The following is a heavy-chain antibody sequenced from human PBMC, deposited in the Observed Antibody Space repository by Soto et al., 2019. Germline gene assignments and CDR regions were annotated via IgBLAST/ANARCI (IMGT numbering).Heavy chain of an antibody. J-gene: IGHJ4*02. D-gene: IGHD1-7*01. Sequence: VHLQQLGAGLLRPSETLSLTCIVSGESFSGYYWCWIRPSPDTGLEWIGEVYGSGETKYNPSLKSRISISEDPSKNQFSLRMTSMTAADTAVYYCARGFSNSGTTRFDSWGQGTLVTVSS. CDR3: ARGFSNSGTTRFDS. V-gene: IGHV4-34*01. CDR1: GESFSGYY. CDR2: VYGSGET.